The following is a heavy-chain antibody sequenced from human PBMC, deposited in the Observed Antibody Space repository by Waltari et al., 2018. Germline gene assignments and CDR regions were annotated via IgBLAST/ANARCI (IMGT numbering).Heavy chain of an antibody. V-gene: IGHV4-38-2*01. J-gene: IGHJ4*02. CDR1: GYSISSGYY. Sequence: QVQLQESGPGLVKPSETLSLTCAVSGYSISSGYYWGWLRQPPGKGLEWIGSIYHSGSTYYNPSLKMRVTISVDTSKNQFSLKRSSVTAADTAVYYCARRLERGSYFDYWGQGTLVTVSS. CDR2: IYHSGST. D-gene: IGHD3-16*01. CDR3: ARRLERGSYFDY.